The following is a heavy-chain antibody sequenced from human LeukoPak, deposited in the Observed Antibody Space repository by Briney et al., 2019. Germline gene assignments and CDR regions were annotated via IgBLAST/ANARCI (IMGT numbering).Heavy chain of an antibody. CDR2: ISYDGSNK. CDR3: AREVPAAPFDY. Sequence: GGSLRLSCAASGFTFSSYAMHWVHQAPGKGLEWVAVISYDGSNKYYADSVKGRFTISRDNSKNTLYLQMNSLRAEDTAVYYCAREVPAAPFDYWGQGTLVTVSS. D-gene: IGHD2-2*01. CDR1: GFTFSSYA. V-gene: IGHV3-30-3*01. J-gene: IGHJ4*02.